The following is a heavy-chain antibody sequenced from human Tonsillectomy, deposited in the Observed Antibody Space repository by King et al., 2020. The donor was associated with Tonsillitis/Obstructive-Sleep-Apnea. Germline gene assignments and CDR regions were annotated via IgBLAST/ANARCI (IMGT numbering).Heavy chain of an antibody. CDR3: ARAYYYDSSGYYDGGPFDY. V-gene: IGHV4-34*01. CDR1: GGSFSGYY. Sequence: QVQLQQWGAELLKPSETLSLTCAVYGGSFSGYYWSWIRQPPGKGLEWIGEINHSGSTNYNPSLKSRVTISVDTSKNQFSLELSSVTAADTAVYYCARAYYYDSSGYYDGGPFDYWGQEPLVTVSS. J-gene: IGHJ4*02. D-gene: IGHD3-22*01. CDR2: INHSGST.